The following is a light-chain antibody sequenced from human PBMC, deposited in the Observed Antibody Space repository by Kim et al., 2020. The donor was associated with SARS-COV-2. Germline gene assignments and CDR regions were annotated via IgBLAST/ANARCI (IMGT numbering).Light chain of an antibody. J-gene: IGKJ2*01. CDR2: AAS. CDR3: QESSNTPPT. CDR1: QSITNY. V-gene: IGKV1-39*01. Sequence: SASVGDRVTITCRASQSITNYLNWYQQKPGKAPKLLIYAASSLQSGAPSRFSGSGSGTEFTLTISSLQPEDFATYYCQESSNTPPTFGQGTKLEI.